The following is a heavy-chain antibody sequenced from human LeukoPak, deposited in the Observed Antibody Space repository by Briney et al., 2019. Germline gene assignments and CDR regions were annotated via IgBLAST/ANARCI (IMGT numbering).Heavy chain of an antibody. CDR2: IIPIFGTP. V-gene: IGHV1-69*01. Sequence: SVKVSCKASGGTFSSYAISWVRQAPGEGLEWMGGIIPIFGTPDYPQKFQGRVTITADESTSTAYMELSSLRFEDTAVYYCAIRIKAAEIGGNYYYGMDDWGKGTTVTVSS. J-gene: IGHJ6*04. CDR1: GGTFSSYA. CDR3: AIRIKAAEIGGNYYYGMDD. D-gene: IGHD6-13*01.